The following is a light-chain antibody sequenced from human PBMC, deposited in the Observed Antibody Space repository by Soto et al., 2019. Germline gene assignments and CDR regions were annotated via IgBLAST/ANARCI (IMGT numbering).Light chain of an antibody. CDR1: QRVSSSY. CDR2: GAS. V-gene: IGKV3-20*01. CDR3: QQYGSSWT. J-gene: IGKJ1*01. Sequence: EIVLTQSPGTMSLSPGERATLSCRASQRVSSSYLAWYQQKTGQAPRLLIYGASSRATGIPDRFSGSGSGTDFTLTISRVEPDDFAVYYCQQYGSSWTFGQGTKVEIK.